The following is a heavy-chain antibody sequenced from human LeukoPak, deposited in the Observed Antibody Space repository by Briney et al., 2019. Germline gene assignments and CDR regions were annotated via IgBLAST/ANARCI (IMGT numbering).Heavy chain of an antibody. CDR1: GGSISSSSYY. CDR3: ARIPSGYVDYFDY. Sequence: SETLSLTCAVSGGSISSSSYYWGWIRQPPGKGLEWIGSIYYSGSTYYNPSLKSRVTISVDTSKNQFSLKLSSVTAADTAVYYCARIPSGYVDYFDYWGQGTLVTVSS. D-gene: IGHD5-12*01. V-gene: IGHV4-39*07. CDR2: IYYSGST. J-gene: IGHJ4*02.